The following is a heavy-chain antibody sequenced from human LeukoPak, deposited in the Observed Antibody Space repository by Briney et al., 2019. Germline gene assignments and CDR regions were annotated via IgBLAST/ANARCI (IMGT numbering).Heavy chain of an antibody. V-gene: IGHV1-18*01. CDR1: GYTFTSYG. Sequence: SVKVSCAASGYTFTSYGISWVRQAPGQGLEWVGGITAYDGNTNYAQTLQGRVTMTTDRSTSTAYMQLRSLRSDDTAVYYGGRKVVREDNRLDPWGERTLVPLSS. J-gene: IGHJ5*02. D-gene: IGHD2-15*01. CDR2: ITAYDGNT. CDR3: GRKVVREDNRLDP.